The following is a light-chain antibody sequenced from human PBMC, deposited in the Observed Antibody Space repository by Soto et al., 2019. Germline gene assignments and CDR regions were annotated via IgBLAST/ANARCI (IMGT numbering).Light chain of an antibody. V-gene: IGKV3D-15*01. CDR2: GSS. Sequence: ERVMTQSPATLSVSPGERATLSCRASQSVSSNLAWYQQKPGQAPRLLIYGSSSRATDIPDRFSGSGSGTDFTLTISTLEPEDFAIYYCQQYGYSRTFGQGTKVDNK. CDR1: QSVSSN. CDR3: QQYGYSRT. J-gene: IGKJ1*01.